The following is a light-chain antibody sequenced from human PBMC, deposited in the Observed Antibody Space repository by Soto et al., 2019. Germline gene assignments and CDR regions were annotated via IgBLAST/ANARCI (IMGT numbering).Light chain of an antibody. V-gene: IGKV1-27*01. CDR3: QKYSSVPL. CDR1: PGISNY. CDR2: AAS. J-gene: IGKJ3*01. Sequence: DIQMTQSPSSLSASVGDRVTITCRASPGISNYIAWYQQKPGKAPKLLLYAASTLQSGVPSRFSGSGSGTDFTLTITSLQPEDVATYSCQKYSSVPLFGPGTKVDIK.